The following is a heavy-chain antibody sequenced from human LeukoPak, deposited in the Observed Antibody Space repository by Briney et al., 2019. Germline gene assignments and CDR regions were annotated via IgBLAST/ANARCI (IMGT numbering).Heavy chain of an antibody. J-gene: IGHJ5*02. V-gene: IGHV4-34*01. CDR3: ARALLRGLSP. CDR1: GGSFSGYY. Sequence: SETLSLTCAVYGGSFSGYYWSWIRQPPGKGLEWIGEINHSGSTNYNPSLKSRVTISVDTSKNQFSLKLSFVTAADTAVYYCARALLRGLSPWGQGTLVTVSS. CDR2: INHSGST.